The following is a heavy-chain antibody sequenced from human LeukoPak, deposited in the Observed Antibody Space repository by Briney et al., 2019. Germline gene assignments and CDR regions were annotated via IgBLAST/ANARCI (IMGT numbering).Heavy chain of an antibody. CDR2: VSVEGIGR. V-gene: IGHV3-30-3*01. D-gene: IGHD4-11*01. CDR3: ATVTKVNVDF. J-gene: IGHJ4*02. CDR1: GFTFSSYT. Sequence: PGGSLRLSCAASGFTFSSYTFYWFRQPPGKGLEWVASVSVEGIGRFFPGSVEGRFTISRDNSKNTVCLQMNNLRPEDTAVYFCATVTKVNVDFWGQGTLVTVSS.